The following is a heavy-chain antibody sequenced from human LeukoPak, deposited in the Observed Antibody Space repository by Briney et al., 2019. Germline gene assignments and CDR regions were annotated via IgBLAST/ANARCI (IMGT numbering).Heavy chain of an antibody. V-gene: IGHV4-39*07. CDR1: GGSISSNSYY. D-gene: IGHD1-20*01. Sequence: SETLSLTCSVSGGSISSNSYYWGWIRQPPGKGLEWIGSFYYSGSTYYKSSLKSRVTISLDMSKQQFSLRLRSVTAADTAVYYCARFYRKTYKWNDQPDYWGQGTLVTVSS. J-gene: IGHJ4*02. CDR3: ARFYRKTYKWNDQPDY. CDR2: FYYSGST.